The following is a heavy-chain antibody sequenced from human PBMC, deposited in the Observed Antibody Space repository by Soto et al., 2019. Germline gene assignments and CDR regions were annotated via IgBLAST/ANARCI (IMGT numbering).Heavy chain of an antibody. CDR2: ISGNGGRT. Sequence: EMQLLEFGGGLVQPGGSLRLSCAASGFTFSDYAMSWVRQAPGKGLEWVSGISGNGGRTYHADSVKGRFTISRDNSKXXXXXXXXXXXXXXXXXXXXVNIDWGKWGQGTLATVSS. D-gene: IGHD3-16*01. J-gene: IGHJ4*02. CDR3: VNIDWGK. CDR1: GFTFSDYA. V-gene: IGHV3-23*01.